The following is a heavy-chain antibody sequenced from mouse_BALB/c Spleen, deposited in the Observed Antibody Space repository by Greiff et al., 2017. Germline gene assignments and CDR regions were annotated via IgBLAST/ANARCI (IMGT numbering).Heavy chain of an antibody. CDR2: INPGSGGT. D-gene: IGHD2-14*01. J-gene: IGHJ4*01. Sequence: QVQLQQSGAELVRPGTSVKVSCKASGYAFTNYLIEWVKQRPGQGLEWIGVINPGSGGTNYNEKFKGKATLTADKSSSTAYMQLSSLTSDDSAVYFCAREGRYDVNYYAMDYWGQGTSVTVSS. CDR1: GYAFTNYL. V-gene: IGHV1-54*01. CDR3: AREGRYDVNYYAMDY.